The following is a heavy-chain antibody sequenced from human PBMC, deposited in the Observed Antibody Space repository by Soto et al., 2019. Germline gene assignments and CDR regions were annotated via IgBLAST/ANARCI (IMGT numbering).Heavy chain of an antibody. J-gene: IGHJ6*02. V-gene: IGHV3-74*01. CDR3: AREIRFLEWFRMDV. CDR1: GFTFSSYW. Sequence: GGSLRLSCAASGFTFSSYWMQWVRQAPGKGLVWVSRINSDGSSTSYADSVKGRLTISRDNAKNTLYLQMNSLRAEDTAVYYCAREIRFLEWFRMDVWGQGTTVTVAS. D-gene: IGHD3-3*01. CDR2: INSDGSST.